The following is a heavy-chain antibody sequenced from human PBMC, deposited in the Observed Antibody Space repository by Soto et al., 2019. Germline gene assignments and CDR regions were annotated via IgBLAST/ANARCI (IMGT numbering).Heavy chain of an antibody. CDR3: VAKAGDFDY. J-gene: IGHJ4*02. CDR2: INPNSGGT. D-gene: IGHD2-21*01. V-gene: IGHV1-2*04. Sequence: ASVKVSCKAPGYNFTGYYMHWVRQAPGQGLEWMGWINPNSGGTNYAQKFQGWVTMTRDTSISTAYMELSRLRSDDTAVYYCVAKAGDFDYWGQGTLVTVSS. CDR1: GYNFTGYY.